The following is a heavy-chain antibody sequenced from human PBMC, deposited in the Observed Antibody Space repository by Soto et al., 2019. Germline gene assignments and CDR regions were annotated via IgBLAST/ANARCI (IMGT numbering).Heavy chain of an antibody. Sequence: PGGSLRLSCAASGFAFSSYATSWIRQAPGKGLEWVSSITSGGGNTYYADSVKGRFTISRDNSKNTLYLQMSSLRAEDTAVYYSAKHCGSSSCYRFDPWGQGTLVTVSS. J-gene: IGHJ5*02. CDR3: AKHCGSSSCYRFDP. CDR2: ITSGGGNT. V-gene: IGHV3-23*01. CDR1: GFAFSSYA. D-gene: IGHD2-2*01.